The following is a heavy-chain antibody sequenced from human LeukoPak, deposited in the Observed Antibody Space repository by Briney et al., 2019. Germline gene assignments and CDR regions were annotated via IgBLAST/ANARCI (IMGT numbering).Heavy chain of an antibody. CDR3: ARSSVTGAFDI. V-gene: IGHV3-20*01. Sequence: GGSLRHSCAASGFTFDDYGMSWVRQAPGKGLEWVSGINWNGGSTGYADSVKGRFTISRDNAKNSLYLQMNSLRAEDTALYHCARSSVTGAFDIWGQGTMVTVSS. CDR1: GFTFDDYG. J-gene: IGHJ3*02. D-gene: IGHD6-19*01. CDR2: INWNGGST.